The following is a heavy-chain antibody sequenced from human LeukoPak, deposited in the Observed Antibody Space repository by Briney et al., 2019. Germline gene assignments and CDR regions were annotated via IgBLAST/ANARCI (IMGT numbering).Heavy chain of an antibody. CDR3: ARALRSGTADYYMDV. J-gene: IGHJ6*03. V-gene: IGHV4-34*01. CDR2: INHSGST. D-gene: IGHD6-19*01. Sequence: PSETLSLPCAVYGGSFSGYYWSWIRQPPGKGLEWIGEINHSGSTNYNPSLKSRVTISVDTSKNQFSLKLSSVTAADTAVYYCARALRSGTADYYMDVWGKGTTVTVSS. CDR1: GGSFSGYY.